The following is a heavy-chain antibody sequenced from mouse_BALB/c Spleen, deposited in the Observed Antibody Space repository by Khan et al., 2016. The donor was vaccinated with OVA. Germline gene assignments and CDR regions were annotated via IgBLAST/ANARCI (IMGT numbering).Heavy chain of an antibody. D-gene: IGHD1-1*01. Sequence: QVQLQQSGAELMKPGASVKISCKATGYTFSSYWLEWVKQRPGHGLEWIGEILSGSGSRNYNEKFKGKATFTADISSKTTYMQLSSLTSEDSAVYYCARVNYGSRDYFDYWGQGTTLTVSS. J-gene: IGHJ2*01. CDR2: ILSGSGSR. CDR1: GYTFSSYW. CDR3: ARVNYGSRDYFDY. V-gene: IGHV1-9*01.